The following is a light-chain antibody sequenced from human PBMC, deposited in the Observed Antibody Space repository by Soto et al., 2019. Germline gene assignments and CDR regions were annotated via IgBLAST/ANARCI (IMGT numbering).Light chain of an antibody. CDR2: GVS. V-gene: IGKV3-15*01. Sequence: EVVMTQSPAILSVSPGERVTLSCGATQTVSTNLAWSQQKPGQAPRLLIYGVSTRATGVPARFSASGSGTEFTLTISSLQSDDFATYYCQQYDSYSWTFGQGTKVDIK. CDR1: QTVSTN. J-gene: IGKJ1*01. CDR3: QQYDSYSWT.